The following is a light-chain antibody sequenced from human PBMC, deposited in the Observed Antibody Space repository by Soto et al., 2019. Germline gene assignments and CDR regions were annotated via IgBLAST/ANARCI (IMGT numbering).Light chain of an antibody. J-gene: IGKJ4*01. CDR2: AAS. CDR1: QGISSY. Sequence: DIQLTQSPSFLSASLGDRVTITCRASQGISSYLAWYQQIPGKAPKLLIYAASSLQSGVPPRFSGYGSGTEFTLTISSLHPEDFATYYCQQLNSYPLTFGGGTKVEIK. V-gene: IGKV1-9*01. CDR3: QQLNSYPLT.